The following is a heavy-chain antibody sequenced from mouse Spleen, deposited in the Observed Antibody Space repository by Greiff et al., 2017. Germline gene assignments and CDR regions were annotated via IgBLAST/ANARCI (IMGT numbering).Heavy chain of an antibody. D-gene: IGHD2-1*01. V-gene: IGHV14-3*02. CDR2: IDPANGNT. CDR1: GFNIKDTY. Sequence: VHVKQSGAELVKPGASVKLSCTASGFNIKDTYMHWVKQRPEQGLEWIGRIDPANGNTKYDPKFQGKATITADTSSNTAYLQLSSLTSEDTAVYYCVYPFDYWGQGTTLTVSS. J-gene: IGHJ2*01. CDR3: VYPFDY.